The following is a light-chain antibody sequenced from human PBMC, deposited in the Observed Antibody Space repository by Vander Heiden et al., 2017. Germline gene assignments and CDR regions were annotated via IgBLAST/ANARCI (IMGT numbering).Light chain of an antibody. CDR1: QSVRTN. V-gene: IGKV3-15*01. Sequence: EMLMTQSPATLSVSPGERATLSCRASQSVRTNLAWYQHKPDQAPRLLIYSASARITGIPARFSGSGCGTEFALTISSLQSEDYAVYFCQQYNNWPPGITFGQGTQVEIK. CDR3: QQYNNWPPGIT. J-gene: IGKJ5*01. CDR2: SAS.